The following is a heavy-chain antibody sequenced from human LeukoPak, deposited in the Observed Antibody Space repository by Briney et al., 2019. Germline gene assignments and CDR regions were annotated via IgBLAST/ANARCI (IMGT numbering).Heavy chain of an antibody. V-gene: IGHV3-23*01. D-gene: IGHD1-26*01. J-gene: IGHJ4*02. CDR1: GFTFSTYG. CDR3: AKLREWELPDLFDY. CDR2: ISGSGGSR. Sequence: PGGSLRLSCAASGFTFSTYGMSWVRQAPGKGLEWVSGISGSGGSRFYTDSVKGRFTLSRDNSKNTLYLQMNSLRAEDTAVYYCAKLREWELPDLFDYWGQGTLVTVSS.